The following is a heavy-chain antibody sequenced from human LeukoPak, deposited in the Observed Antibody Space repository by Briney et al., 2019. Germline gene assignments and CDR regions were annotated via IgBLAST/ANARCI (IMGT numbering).Heavy chain of an antibody. CDR3: ARERPVVVAATGAFDI. Sequence: AASVKVSCKASGGTFSSYAISWVRQAPGQGLEWMGGIIPIFGTANYAQKFQGRVTITADESTSTAYMELSSLRSEDTAVYYCARERPVVVAATGAFDIWGQGTMVTVSS. J-gene: IGHJ3*02. CDR2: IIPIFGTA. CDR1: GGTFSSYA. D-gene: IGHD2-15*01. V-gene: IGHV1-69*13.